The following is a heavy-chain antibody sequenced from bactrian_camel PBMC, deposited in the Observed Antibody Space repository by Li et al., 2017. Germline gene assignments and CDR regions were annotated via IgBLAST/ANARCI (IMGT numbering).Heavy chain of an antibody. Sequence: QVQLVESGGGSVQAGGSLTLTCAASGDSTSSNCMAWFRQAPGKEREGVASISTSGGSPYYADSVKGRFTISQDNAKNTAYLQMNDLKPEDTAVYYCAADQDPFGTVVLVGCPPYRYRGQGTQVTVS. CDR3: AADQDPFGTVVLVGCPPYRY. J-gene: IGHJ4*01. D-gene: IGHD6*01. V-gene: IGHV3-3*01. CDR1: GDSTSSNC. CDR2: ISTSGGSP.